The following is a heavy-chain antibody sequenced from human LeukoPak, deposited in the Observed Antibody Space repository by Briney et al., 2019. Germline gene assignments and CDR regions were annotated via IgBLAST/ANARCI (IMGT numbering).Heavy chain of an antibody. J-gene: IGHJ3*02. Sequence: PGGSLRLSCAASGFTFSSYAMSWVRQAPGKGLEWVSAISGSGGSTYYADSVKGRFTISRDNSKNTLYLQMNSLRAEDTAVYYCAKDKGSRYYYDSSGYPPGAFDIWGQGTMVTVSS. CDR1: GFTFSSYA. CDR3: AKDKGSRYYYDSSGYPPGAFDI. D-gene: IGHD3-22*01. CDR2: ISGSGGST. V-gene: IGHV3-23*01.